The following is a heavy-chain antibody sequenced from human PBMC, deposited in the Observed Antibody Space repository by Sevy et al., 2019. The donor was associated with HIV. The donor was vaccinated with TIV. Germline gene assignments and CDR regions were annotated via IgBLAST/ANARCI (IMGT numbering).Heavy chain of an antibody. Sequence: GGSLRLSCAASGFTFSSYSMNWVRRAPGKGLEWVSSISSSSSYIYYADSVKGRFTISRDNAKNSLYLQMNSLRAEDTAVYYYARDQPHRVQLWLGWGQGTLVTVSS. V-gene: IGHV3-21*01. J-gene: IGHJ4*02. CDR3: ARDQPHRVQLWLG. D-gene: IGHD5-18*01. CDR1: GFTFSSYS. CDR2: ISSSSSYI.